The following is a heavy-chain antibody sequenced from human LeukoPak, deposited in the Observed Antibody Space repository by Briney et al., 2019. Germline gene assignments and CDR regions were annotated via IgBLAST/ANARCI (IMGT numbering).Heavy chain of an antibody. CDR3: AGSADYGDYAHSFDY. CDR2: IYYSGST. CDR1: GGSISSYY. Sequence: SETLSLTCTVSGGSISSYYWSWIRQPPGKGLEWIGYIYYSGSTNYNPSLMRRVTISVDTSKNQFSLKLSSVTAADTAVYYCAGSADYGDYAHSFDYWGQGTLVTVSS. J-gene: IGHJ4*02. D-gene: IGHD4-17*01. V-gene: IGHV4-59*01.